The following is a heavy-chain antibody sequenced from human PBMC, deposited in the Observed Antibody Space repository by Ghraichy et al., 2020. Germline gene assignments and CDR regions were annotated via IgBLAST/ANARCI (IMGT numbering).Heavy chain of an antibody. CDR3: AKDFYGDNWNDGYYYYYGMDV. V-gene: IGHV3-43*01. CDR1: GFTFDDYT. CDR2: ISWDGGST. Sequence: GGSLRLSCAASGFTFDDYTMHWVRQAPGKGLEWVSLISWDGGSTYYADSVKGRFTISRDNSKNSLYLQMNSLRTEDTALYYCAKDFYGDNWNDGYYYYYGMDVWGQGTTVTVSS. D-gene: IGHD1-1*01. J-gene: IGHJ6*02.